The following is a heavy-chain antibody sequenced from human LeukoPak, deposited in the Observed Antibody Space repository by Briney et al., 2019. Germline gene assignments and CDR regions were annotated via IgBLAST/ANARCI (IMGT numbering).Heavy chain of an antibody. Sequence: GGPLRLSCAASGFTFSSYSMNWVRQAPGKGLEWVSSISSSSSYIYYADSVKSRFTISRDNAKNSLYLQMNSLRAEDTAVYYCARAVDTAMVTFDYWGQGTLVTVSS. J-gene: IGHJ4*02. CDR2: ISSSSSYI. V-gene: IGHV3-21*01. CDR1: GFTFSSYS. D-gene: IGHD5-18*01. CDR3: ARAVDTAMVTFDY.